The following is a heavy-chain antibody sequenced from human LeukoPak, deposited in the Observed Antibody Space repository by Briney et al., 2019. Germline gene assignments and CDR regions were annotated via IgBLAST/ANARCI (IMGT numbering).Heavy chain of an antibody. CDR1: GYTFTSYD. CDR3: ARERPDTYNFDY. Sequence: ASVKVSCKASGYTFTSYDINWVRQAPGQGLEWMGIINPSAGNTGYAQNFQGRVTMTRDTSTTTVYMELSSLRSEDTAVYYCARERPDTYNFDYWGQGTLVTVSS. V-gene: IGHV1-46*01. D-gene: IGHD2-2*02. CDR2: INPSAGNT. J-gene: IGHJ4*02.